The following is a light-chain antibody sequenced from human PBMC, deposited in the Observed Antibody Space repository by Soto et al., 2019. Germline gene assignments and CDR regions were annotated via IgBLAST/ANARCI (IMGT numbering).Light chain of an antibody. J-gene: IGKJ1*01. CDR1: PSVSSN. Sequence: EIVMTQSPATLSVSPGERATLSCRASPSVSSNLAWYQQKPGQAPRLLIYGASTRATGIPARFSGSGSGTEFTLTISSLQSEESAGYYCQQYNNWPRTFGQGTKVEIK. CDR2: GAS. V-gene: IGKV3-15*01. CDR3: QQYNNWPRT.